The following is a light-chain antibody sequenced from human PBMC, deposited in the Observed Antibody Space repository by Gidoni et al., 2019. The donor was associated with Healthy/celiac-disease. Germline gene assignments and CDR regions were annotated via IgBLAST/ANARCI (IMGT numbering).Light chain of an antibody. CDR3: QQSYSTLIT. J-gene: IGKJ5*01. CDR2: AAS. V-gene: IGKV1-39*01. Sequence: DIQMTQSPSSLSASVGDRVTITCRASQSISSYLNWYQQKPGKAPKLLIYAASSLQSGVPSRFSVSGSGTDFTLTISSLQPEDFATYYCQQSYSTLITFGQGTRLEIK. CDR1: QSISSY.